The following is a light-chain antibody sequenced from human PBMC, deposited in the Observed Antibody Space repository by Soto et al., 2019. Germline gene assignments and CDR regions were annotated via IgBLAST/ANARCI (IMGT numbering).Light chain of an antibody. V-gene: IGLV1-40*01. CDR2: ANS. J-gene: IGLJ2*01. CDR1: TSNIGAGYD. Sequence: QSVLTQPPSVPGAPGQRITISCTGSTSNIGAGYDVHWYQQLPGTAPKLLIYANSNRPSGVPDRFSGSKSGTSASLAITGLQADDEADYYCQSYDSSLSGSEVFGGGTKLTVL. CDR3: QSYDSSLSGSEV.